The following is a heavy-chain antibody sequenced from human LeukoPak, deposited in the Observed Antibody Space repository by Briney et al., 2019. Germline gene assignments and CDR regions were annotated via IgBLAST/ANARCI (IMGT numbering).Heavy chain of an antibody. Sequence: GGSLRLSCAASGFTFSSYEMNWVRQAPGKGREWVSYISSSGSTIYYADSVKGRFTISRDNAKNSLYLQMNSLRAEDTAVYYCARARQLWGTGVWYFDYWGQGTLVTVSS. CDR3: ARARQLWGTGVWYFDY. V-gene: IGHV3-48*03. D-gene: IGHD5-18*01. J-gene: IGHJ4*02. CDR2: ISSSGSTI. CDR1: GFTFSSYE.